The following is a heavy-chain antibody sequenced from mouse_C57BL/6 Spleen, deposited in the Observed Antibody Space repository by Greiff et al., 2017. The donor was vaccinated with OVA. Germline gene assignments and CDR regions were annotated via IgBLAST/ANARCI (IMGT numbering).Heavy chain of an antibody. V-gene: IGHV1-53*01. Sequence: QVQLQQPGTELVKPGASVKLSCKASGYTFTSYWMHWVKQRPGQGLEWIGTINPSNGGTNYHEQFKSKATLSVAKSSSTAYMQLSSLTSEDSAVYYGARSDYYGSRGAYWGQGTLVTVSA. CDR3: ARSDYYGSRGAY. D-gene: IGHD1-1*01. J-gene: IGHJ3*01. CDR2: INPSNGGT. CDR1: GYTFTSYW.